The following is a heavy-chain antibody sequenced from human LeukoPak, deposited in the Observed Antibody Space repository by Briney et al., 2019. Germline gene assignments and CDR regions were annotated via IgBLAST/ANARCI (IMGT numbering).Heavy chain of an antibody. CDR3: ARSLRASIAVAGSGFDY. CDR2: IIPIFGTA. V-gene: IGHV1-69*05. Sequence: SVKVSCKASGGTFSSYAISWVRQAPGQGLEWMGGIIPIFGTANYAQKFQGRVTITTDESTSTAYMELSSLRSEDTAVYYCARSLRASIAVAGSGFDYWGQGTLVTVSS. CDR1: GGTFSSYA. D-gene: IGHD6-19*01. J-gene: IGHJ4*02.